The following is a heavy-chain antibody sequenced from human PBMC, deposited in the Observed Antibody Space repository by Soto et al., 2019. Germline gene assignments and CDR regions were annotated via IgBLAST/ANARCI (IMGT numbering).Heavy chain of an antibody. CDR1: GGSISSGGYY. Sequence: QVQLQESGPGLVKPSQTLSLTCTVSGGSISSGGYYWSWIRQHPGKGLEWIGYIYYSGSTYYNPSLRSRVTVSVDTSKNQFSLKLSSVTAADTAVYYCAREPACSGGSCYGYWFDPWGQGTLVTVSS. V-gene: IGHV4-31*03. CDR3: AREPACSGGSCYGYWFDP. J-gene: IGHJ5*02. CDR2: IYYSGST. D-gene: IGHD2-15*01.